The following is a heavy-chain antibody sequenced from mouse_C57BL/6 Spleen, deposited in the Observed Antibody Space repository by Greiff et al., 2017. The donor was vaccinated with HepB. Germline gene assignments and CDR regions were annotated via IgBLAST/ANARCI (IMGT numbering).Heavy chain of an antibody. CDR2: INPSSGYT. Sequence: QVQLQQSGAELARPGASVKMSCKASGYTFTSYTMHWVKQRPGQGLEWIGYINPSSGYTKYNQKFKDKATLTADKSSSTAYMQLSSLTSEDSAVYYCARSVTAQATYYFDYWGQGTTLTVSS. J-gene: IGHJ2*01. V-gene: IGHV1-4*01. D-gene: IGHD3-2*02. CDR3: ARSVTAQATYYFDY. CDR1: GYTFTSYT.